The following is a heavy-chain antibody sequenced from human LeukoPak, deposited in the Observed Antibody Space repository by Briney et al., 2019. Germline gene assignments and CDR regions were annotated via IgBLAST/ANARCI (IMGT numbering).Heavy chain of an antibody. CDR3: ARYCGGDCYSSDY. CDR1: GGSISSYY. D-gene: IGHD2-21*02. J-gene: IGHJ4*02. V-gene: IGHV4-59*12. Sequence: SETLSLTCTVSGGSISSYYWSWIRQPPGKGLEWIGYIYYSGSTNYNPSLKSRVTISVDTSKNQFSLKLSSVTAADTAVYYCARYCGGDCYSSDYWGQGTLVTVSS. CDR2: IYYSGST.